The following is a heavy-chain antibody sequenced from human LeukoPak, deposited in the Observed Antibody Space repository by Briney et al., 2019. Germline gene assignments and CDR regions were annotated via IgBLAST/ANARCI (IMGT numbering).Heavy chain of an antibody. D-gene: IGHD3-10*01. CDR1: GFTFTGYA. J-gene: IGHJ4*02. CDR2: VWSDGTNK. V-gene: IGHV3-33*01. CDR3: ATNYGSGNTDHYFDY. Sequence: GSLRLSCAASGFTFTGYAMHWVRQAPGKGLEWVTVVWSDGTNKYYADSVKGRFTVSRDDSKNTLFLQMNSLIAEDTAVYYCATNYGSGNTDHYFDYWGQGTLVTVSS.